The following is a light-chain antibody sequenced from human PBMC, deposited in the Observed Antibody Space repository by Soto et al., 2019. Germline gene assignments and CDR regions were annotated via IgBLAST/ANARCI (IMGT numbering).Light chain of an antibody. J-gene: IGKJ2*01. Sequence: DIVMTQSPDSLAVSLGERATINCKSSQSVFYISNNKNYLAWYQQKPGQPPKLLIYWASTRESGVPDRFTGSGSGTDFSLTISSLQAEDVSVYYCQQYYTTPYTFGQGTKVEIK. CDR3: QQYYTTPYT. CDR2: WAS. V-gene: IGKV4-1*01. CDR1: QSVFYISNNKNY.